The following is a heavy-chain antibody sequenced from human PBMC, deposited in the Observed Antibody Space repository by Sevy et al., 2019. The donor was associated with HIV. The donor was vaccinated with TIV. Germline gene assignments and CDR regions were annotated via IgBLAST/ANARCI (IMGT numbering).Heavy chain of an antibody. Sequence: GGSLRLSCAASGFTFSSYGMHWVRQAPGKGLEWVAVISYDGSNKYYADSVKGRFTISRDNSKNTLYLQMNSLRAEETAVYYCAKDLPDIVVVVAATPVLGYYGMDVWGQGTTVTVSS. CDR1: GFTFSSYG. CDR3: AKDLPDIVVVVAATPVLGYYGMDV. V-gene: IGHV3-30*18. D-gene: IGHD2-15*01. J-gene: IGHJ6*02. CDR2: ISYDGSNK.